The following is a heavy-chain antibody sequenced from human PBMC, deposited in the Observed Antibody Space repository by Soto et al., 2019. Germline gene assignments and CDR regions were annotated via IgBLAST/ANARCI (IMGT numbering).Heavy chain of an antibody. J-gene: IGHJ4*02. CDR3: ARGAIAAVPAALSSYHDYTNYRFDS. Sequence: QVQLAQSGAEMTKPGSSVKVSCRASGGSFSDFAFSWVRQAPGQGLEWMGGSVPMFAATKHAQRLQDRVTITADESTNTVYLALNSLTSEDTAIYYCARGAIAAVPAALSSYHDYTNYRFDSWGQGTLVTVSS. D-gene: IGHD2-15*01. CDR1: GGSFSDFA. V-gene: IGHV1-69*01. CDR2: SVPMFAAT.